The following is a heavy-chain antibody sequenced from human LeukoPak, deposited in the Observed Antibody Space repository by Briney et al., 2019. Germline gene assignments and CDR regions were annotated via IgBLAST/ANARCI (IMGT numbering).Heavy chain of an antibody. CDR3: ARSGYSYGYGYFQH. Sequence: PSETLSLXCTVSGGSISSYYWSWSRQPPGKGLEWIGYIYYSGSTNYNPSLKSRVTISVDTSKNQFSLKLSSVTAADTAVYYCARSGYSYGYGYFQHWGQGTLVTVSS. J-gene: IGHJ1*01. D-gene: IGHD5-18*01. CDR1: GGSISSYY. V-gene: IGHV4-59*01. CDR2: IYYSGST.